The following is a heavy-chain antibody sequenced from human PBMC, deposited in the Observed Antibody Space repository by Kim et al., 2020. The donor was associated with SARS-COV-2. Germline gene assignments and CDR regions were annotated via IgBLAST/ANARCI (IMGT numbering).Heavy chain of an antibody. J-gene: IGHJ4*02. CDR3: VIIRGYTSGSFDY. D-gene: IGHD5-18*01. Sequence: YFTVSVRGRFTVSRDNSKNAVYLQMNTLRDEDSSVYYCVIIRGYTSGSFDYWGQGILVTVSS. V-gene: IGHV3-64D*06.